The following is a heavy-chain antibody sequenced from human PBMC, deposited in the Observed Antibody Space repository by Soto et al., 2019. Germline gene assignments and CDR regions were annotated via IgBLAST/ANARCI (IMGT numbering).Heavy chain of an antibody. Sequence: SETLSRTCIVAAGSISSSTCYWGWIRQPPGKGREWIGSFHNRGDTYYNPSLVSRVTMSVDRSKNQFSLKLTSMTAADTAVYYCAGGPGYSHGITYAMDVWGQGTSVTVS. CDR3: AGGPGYSHGITYAMDV. V-gene: IGHV4-39*02. J-gene: IGHJ6*01. D-gene: IGHD5-18*01. CDR1: AGSISSSTCY. CDR2: FHNRGDT.